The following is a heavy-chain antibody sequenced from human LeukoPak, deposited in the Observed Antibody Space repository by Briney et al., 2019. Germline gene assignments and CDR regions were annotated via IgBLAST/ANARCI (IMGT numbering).Heavy chain of an antibody. D-gene: IGHD6-13*01. Sequence: SETLSLTCTVSVGSLSIPIYYWGWTRRPPGKGLEYIGSIYYGGSTYYKSSLKSRVTISVDTSRNQFSLKLSSVTAADTAVYYCARLGGGRSSWFGPFDYWGQGTLVTVSS. CDR1: VGSLSIPIYY. V-gene: IGHV4-39*01. CDR2: IYYGGST. J-gene: IGHJ4*02. CDR3: ARLGGGRSSWFGPFDY.